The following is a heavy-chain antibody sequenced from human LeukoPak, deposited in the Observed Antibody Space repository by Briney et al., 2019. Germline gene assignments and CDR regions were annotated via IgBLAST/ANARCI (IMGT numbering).Heavy chain of an antibody. CDR2: IYTIGST. J-gene: IGHJ4*02. Sequence: PSETLSLTCAVSGGSITIYYWSWIRQPAGKGLEWIGRIYTIGSTNYNPSLKSRVTISVDTSKNQFSLKLTSVTAADTAVYYCAREVWGGYAEHFDYWGQGVLVTVSS. CDR1: GGSITIYY. CDR3: AREVWGGYAEHFDY. V-gene: IGHV4-4*07. D-gene: IGHD5-12*01.